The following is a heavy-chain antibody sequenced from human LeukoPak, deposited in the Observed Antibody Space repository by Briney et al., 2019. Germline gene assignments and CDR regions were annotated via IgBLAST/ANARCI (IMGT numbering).Heavy chain of an antibody. CDR2: IRSSGDST. D-gene: IGHD3-22*01. J-gene: IGHJ4*02. Sequence: GGSLRLSCAASGFTFSSYGMSWVRQAPGKGLEWVSGIRSSGDSTYYADSVKGRFLISRDNSKNMLFLQMNSLIIEDTAVYYCARNSDYYDYSPQSVWGQGTLVIVS. CDR3: ARNSDYYDYSPQSV. CDR1: GFTFSSYG. V-gene: IGHV3-23*01.